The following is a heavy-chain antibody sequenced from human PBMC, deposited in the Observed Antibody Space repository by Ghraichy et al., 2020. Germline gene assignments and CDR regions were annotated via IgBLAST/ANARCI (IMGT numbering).Heavy chain of an antibody. J-gene: IGHJ4*02. CDR2: ISYDGSNK. CDR3: AGGVGAHQWDY. D-gene: IGHD1-26*01. Sequence: GGSLRLSCAASGFTFSSYAMHWVRQAPGKGLEWVAVISYDGSNKYYADSVKGRFTISRDNSKNTLYLQMNSLRAEDTAVYYCAGGVGAHQWDYWGQGTLVTVSS. V-gene: IGHV3-30-3*01. CDR1: GFTFSSYA.